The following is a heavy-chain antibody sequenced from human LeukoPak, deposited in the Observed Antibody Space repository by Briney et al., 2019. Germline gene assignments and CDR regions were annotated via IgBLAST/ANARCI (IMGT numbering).Heavy chain of an antibody. CDR2: IRYDGSNK. D-gene: IGHD4/OR15-4a*01. CDR1: GFTFSSYG. J-gene: IGHJ4*02. CDR3: ARRAGAYSHPYDY. V-gene: IGHV3-30*02. Sequence: PGGSLRLSCAASGFTFSSYGMHWVRQAPGKGLEWVTFIRYDGSNKYDADSVKGRFTISRDNSKNTLYLQMNSLRAEDTAVYYCARRAGAYSHPYDYWGQGTLVTVSS.